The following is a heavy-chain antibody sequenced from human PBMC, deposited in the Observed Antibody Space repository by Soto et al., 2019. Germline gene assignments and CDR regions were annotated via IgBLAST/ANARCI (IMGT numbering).Heavy chain of an antibody. Sequence: LSLTCTVSGGSISGYFWSWIRQPPGKGLEWIGYISYSGSTNYNSSLKSRVTMSIDTSKNQFSLRLTSVTAADTAVYYCVRDGAATGSVYLDYWGQGTLVTVSS. J-gene: IGHJ4*02. CDR2: ISYSGST. V-gene: IGHV4-59*01. CDR1: GGSISGYF. CDR3: VRDGAATGSVYLDY. D-gene: IGHD6-13*01.